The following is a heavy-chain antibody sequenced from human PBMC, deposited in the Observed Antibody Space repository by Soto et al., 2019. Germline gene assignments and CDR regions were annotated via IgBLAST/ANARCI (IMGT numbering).Heavy chain of an antibody. CDR2: TRNKANSYTT. CDR3: ARARYDSSGYYSGDYYGMDV. D-gene: IGHD3-22*01. V-gene: IGHV3-72*01. CDR1: GFTFSSYA. J-gene: IGHJ6*02. Sequence: EVQLLESGGGLVQRGGSLRLSCAASGFTFSSYAMSWVRQAPGKGLEWVGRTRNKANSYTTEYAASVKGRFTISRDDSKNSLYLQMNSLKTEDTAVYYCARARYDSSGYYSGDYYGMDVWGQGTTVTVSS.